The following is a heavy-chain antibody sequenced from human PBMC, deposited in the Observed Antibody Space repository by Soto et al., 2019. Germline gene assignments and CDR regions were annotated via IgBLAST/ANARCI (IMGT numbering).Heavy chain of an antibody. CDR3: ARHTGGNRYSGMDV. D-gene: IGHD2-8*02. V-gene: IGHV4-59*01. CDR1: GASITQYY. CDR2: VSSTGST. J-gene: IGHJ6*02. Sequence: SETLSLTCTVSGASITQYYWNWIRQSPGKGLEWIVSVSSTGSTIYNPSLTSRVTVSLDTSKNQFSLTLNSVTAEDTAVYHCARHTGGNRYSGMDVWGQGTTVTVSS.